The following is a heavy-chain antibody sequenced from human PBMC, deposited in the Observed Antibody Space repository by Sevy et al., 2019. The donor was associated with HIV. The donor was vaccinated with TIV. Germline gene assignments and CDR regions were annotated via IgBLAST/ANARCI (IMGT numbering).Heavy chain of an antibody. CDR2: IKSKTDADTT. D-gene: IGHD3-3*01. CDR1: GLTLANAW. CDR3: TANNDFWGVVRSGAVDI. Sequence: GGSLRLSCAASGLTLANAWMNWVRQTPGKGLEWVGRIKSKTDADTTDFAAPVRGRFFISRDDSINTLYLQMNSLKTVGTVVYYGTANNDFWGVVRSGAVDIWGQGTMVTVSS. V-gene: IGHV3-15*01. J-gene: IGHJ3*02.